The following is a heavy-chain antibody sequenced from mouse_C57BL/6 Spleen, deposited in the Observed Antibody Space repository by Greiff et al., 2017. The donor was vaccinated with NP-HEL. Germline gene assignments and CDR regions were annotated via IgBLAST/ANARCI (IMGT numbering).Heavy chain of an antibody. V-gene: IGHV1-82*01. CDR1: GYAFSSSW. Sequence: QVQLQQSGPELVKPGASVKISCKASGYAFSSSWMNWVKQRPGKGLEWIGRIYPGDGDTNYNGKFKGKATLTADKSSSTAYMQLSSLTSEDSAVYFCATYDYDRYWYFDVWGTGTTVTVSS. J-gene: IGHJ1*03. CDR2: IYPGDGDT. D-gene: IGHD2-4*01. CDR3: ATYDYDRYWYFDV.